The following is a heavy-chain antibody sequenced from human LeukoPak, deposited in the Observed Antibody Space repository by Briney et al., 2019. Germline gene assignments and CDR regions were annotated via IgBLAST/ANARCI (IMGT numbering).Heavy chain of an antibody. CDR2: ISSSSSYI. D-gene: IGHD3-10*01. V-gene: IGHV3-21*01. CDR1: GFTFSSYS. Sequence: PGGSLRLSCAASGFTFSSYSMNWVRQAPGKGLEWVSSISSSSSYIHYGDSVRGRFTISRDNAKSSVSLQVNSRRGEDTAVYYCATDPWQGRGLLDYWGQGTLVTVSS. J-gene: IGHJ4*02. CDR3: ATDPWQGRGLLDY.